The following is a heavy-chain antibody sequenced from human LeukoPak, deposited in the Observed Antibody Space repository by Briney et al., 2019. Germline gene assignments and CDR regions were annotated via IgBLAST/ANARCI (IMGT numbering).Heavy chain of an antibody. V-gene: IGHV1-2*02. Sequence: GASVKVSCKASGYTFTGYYMHWVRQAPGQGLEWMGWINPNSGGTNYAQKFQGRVTMTRDTSISTAYMELSRLRSDDTAVYYCARDLYTVVTRDDYWGQGTLVTVSS. CDR2: INPNSGGT. CDR3: ARDLYTVVTRDDY. D-gene: IGHD2-21*02. CDR1: GYTFTGYY. J-gene: IGHJ4*02.